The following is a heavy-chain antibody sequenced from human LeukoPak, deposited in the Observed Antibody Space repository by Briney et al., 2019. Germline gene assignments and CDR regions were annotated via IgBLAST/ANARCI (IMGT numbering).Heavy chain of an antibody. J-gene: IGHJ4*02. CDR1: GYTFTSYD. Sequence: GASVKVSCKASGYTFTSYDINWVRQAPGQGLEWMGWINPNSGGTNYAQKFQGRVTMTRDTSISTAYMELSRLRSDDTAVYYCARDPSLDSSSWFPPWYDYWGQGTLVTVSS. CDR3: ARDPSLDSSSWFPPWYDY. V-gene: IGHV1-2*02. CDR2: INPNSGGT. D-gene: IGHD6-13*01.